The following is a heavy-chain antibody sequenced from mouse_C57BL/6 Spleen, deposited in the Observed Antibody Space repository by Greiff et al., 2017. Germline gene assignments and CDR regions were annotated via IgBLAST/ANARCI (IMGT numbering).Heavy chain of an antibody. J-gene: IGHJ2*01. CDR2: LTPTDGGT. Sequence: EVQLQQSGPELVKPGASVKISCKASGYTFTDYYMNWVKQSHGQSLEWIGELTPTDGGTSYNQKFKGKATLTVDKSSSTAYMELRSLTSEDTAVYYCARSGPVDYWGQGTTLTVSS. V-gene: IGHV1-26*01. CDR1: GYTFTDYY. CDR3: ARSGPVDY.